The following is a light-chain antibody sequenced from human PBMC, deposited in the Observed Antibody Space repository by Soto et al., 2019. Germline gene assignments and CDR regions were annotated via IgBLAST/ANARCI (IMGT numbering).Light chain of an antibody. Sequence: EIVFTQSPTTLSVSPGERATLSCRASQSVSTNLARSQPKPGQVASLLIYGASTRASGSPGRFGGSGSGTDFTLTISRLEPEDFAVYYCQQYGTSGTFGQGTKVDIK. CDR1: QSVSTN. J-gene: IGKJ1*01. CDR3: QQYGTSGT. V-gene: IGKV3-20*01. CDR2: GAS.